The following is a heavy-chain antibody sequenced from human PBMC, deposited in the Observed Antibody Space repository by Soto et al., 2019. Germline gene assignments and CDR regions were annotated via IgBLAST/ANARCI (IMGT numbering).Heavy chain of an antibody. CDR3: ARDPDFIAAADNWFDP. Sequence: ASVKVSCKASGGTFSSYAISWVRQAPGQGLEWMGGIIPIFGTANYAQKFQGRVTITADESTSTAYMELSSLRSEDTAVYYCARDPDFIAAADNWFDPWGQGTLVTVSS. D-gene: IGHD6-13*01. J-gene: IGHJ5*02. V-gene: IGHV1-69*13. CDR2: IIPIFGTA. CDR1: GGTFSSYA.